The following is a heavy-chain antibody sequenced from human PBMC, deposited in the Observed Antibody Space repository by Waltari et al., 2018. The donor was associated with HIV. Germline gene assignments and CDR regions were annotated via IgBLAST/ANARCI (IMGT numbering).Heavy chain of an antibody. CDR1: GGTFSSYA. Sequence: QVQLVQSGAEVKKPGSSVKVSCKASGGTFSSYAISWVRQAPGQGLEWMGRINPYLGITNDAKEVPGQVTNTGDKTKRTGYLELGNLRSEETGVYYWARGGDYGDYVGVYYYYGMDVWGQGTTVTVSS. CDR2: INPYLGIT. D-gene: IGHD4-17*01. J-gene: IGHJ6*02. CDR3: ARGGDYGDYVGVYYYYGMDV. V-gene: IGHV1-69*04.